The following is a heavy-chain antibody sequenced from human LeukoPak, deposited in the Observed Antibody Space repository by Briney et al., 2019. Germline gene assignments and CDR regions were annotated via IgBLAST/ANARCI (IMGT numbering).Heavy chain of an antibody. CDR2: IYYSGST. Sequence: PSETLSLTCTVSGGSIRSSSYYWGWIRQPPGKGLEWIGSIYYSGSTNYKPSLRSRVTISVDTSKNQFSLKLSSVTAADTAVYYCARHAGGYYTYNFDYWGQGTLVTVSS. D-gene: IGHD3-22*01. CDR1: GGSIRSSSYY. V-gene: IGHV4-39*01. CDR3: ARHAGGYYTYNFDY. J-gene: IGHJ4*02.